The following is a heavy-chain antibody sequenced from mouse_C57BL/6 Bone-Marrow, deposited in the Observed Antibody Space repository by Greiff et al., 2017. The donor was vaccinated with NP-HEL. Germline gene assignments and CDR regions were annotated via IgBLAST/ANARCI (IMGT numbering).Heavy chain of an antibody. Sequence: QVHVKQSGAELARPGASVKLSCKASGYTFTSYGISWVKQRTGQGLEWIGEIYPRSGNTYYNEKFKGKATLTADKSSSTAYMELRSLTSEDSAVYFCARSTAGTGWFAYWGQGTLVTVSA. CDR1: GYTFTSYG. CDR2: IYPRSGNT. D-gene: IGHD4-1*01. V-gene: IGHV1-81*01. J-gene: IGHJ3*01. CDR3: ARSTAGTGWFAY.